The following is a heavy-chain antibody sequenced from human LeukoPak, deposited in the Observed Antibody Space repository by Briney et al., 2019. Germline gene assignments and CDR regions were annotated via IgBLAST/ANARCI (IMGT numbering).Heavy chain of an antibody. CDR2: ISSSGSTI. V-gene: IGHV3-48*04. CDR3: ARVWRNGYTKDY. CDR1: GFTFSSYS. J-gene: IGHJ4*02. Sequence: GGSLRLSCAASGFTFSSYSIDWVRQAPGKGLEWLSSISSSGSTIYYADSVKGRFTVSRDNAKNLVYLQMNSLRAEDTAVYYCARVWRNGYTKDYWGQGTLVTVSS. D-gene: IGHD5-18*01.